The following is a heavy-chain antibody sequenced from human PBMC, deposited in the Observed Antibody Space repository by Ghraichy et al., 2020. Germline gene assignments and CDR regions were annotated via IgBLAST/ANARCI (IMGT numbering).Heavy chain of an antibody. V-gene: IGHV3-23*01. J-gene: IGHJ4*02. D-gene: IGHD5-24*01. CDR2: ISGSGIGA. CDR1: GFTFTNYA. Sequence: GESLNISCAASGFTFTNYAMSWVRQAPGKGLEWVSSISGSGIGAYYADSVKGRFTISRDNSKNTVSLQMNSLKAEDTAVYYCAKTRKNGYNSVNNWGQETLVTFSS. CDR3: AKTRKNGYNSVNN.